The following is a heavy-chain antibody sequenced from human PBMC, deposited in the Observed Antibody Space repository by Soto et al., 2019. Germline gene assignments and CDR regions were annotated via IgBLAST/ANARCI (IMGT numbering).Heavy chain of an antibody. Sequence: SETLSLTCAVYGGSFSGYYWSWIRQPPGKGLEWIGEINHSGSTNYNPSLKSRVTISVDTSKNQFSLKLSSVTAADTAVYYCARLTLVVPAARGAFDIWGQGTMVTVSS. J-gene: IGHJ3*02. CDR3: ARLTLVVPAARGAFDI. CDR1: GGSFSGYY. CDR2: INHSGST. D-gene: IGHD2-2*01. V-gene: IGHV4-34*01.